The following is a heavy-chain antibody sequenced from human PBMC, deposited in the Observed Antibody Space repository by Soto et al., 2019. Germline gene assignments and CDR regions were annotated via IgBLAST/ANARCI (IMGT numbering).Heavy chain of an antibody. D-gene: IGHD4-17*01. CDR1: GYSFTDYW. Sequence: GESLKISCKASGYSFTDYWIGWVRQMPGKGLEWMGIIYPGDSDTKYSPSFQGQVTMSADKSISTAYLQWSSLKASDTAMYYCARRAYGDVFDYWGQGTLVTVSS. CDR2: IYPGDSDT. J-gene: IGHJ4*02. CDR3: ARRAYGDVFDY. V-gene: IGHV5-51*01.